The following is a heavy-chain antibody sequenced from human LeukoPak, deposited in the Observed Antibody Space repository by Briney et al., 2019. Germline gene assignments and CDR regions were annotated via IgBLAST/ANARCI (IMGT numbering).Heavy chain of an antibody. CDR3: AREGGVVPAAMVVPRDYYYYGMDV. J-gene: IGHJ6*04. V-gene: IGHV3-11*06. CDR2: ISSSSSYT. D-gene: IGHD2-2*01. Sequence: GGSLRLSCAASGFTFSDYYMSWIRQAPGKGLEWVSYISSSSSYTNYADSVKGRFTISRDNAKNSLYLQMNSLRAEDTAVYYCAREGGVVPAAMVVPRDYYYYGMDVWGKGTTVTVSS. CDR1: GFTFSDYY.